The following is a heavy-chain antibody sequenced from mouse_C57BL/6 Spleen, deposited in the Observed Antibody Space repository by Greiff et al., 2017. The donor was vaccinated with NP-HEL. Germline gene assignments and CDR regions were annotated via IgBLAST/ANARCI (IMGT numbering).Heavy chain of an antibody. J-gene: IGHJ4*01. CDR3: ARSNLYYAMDY. CDR2: IHPNSGST. V-gene: IGHV1-64*01. D-gene: IGHD6-1*01. CDR1: GYTFTSYW. Sequence: QVQLQQPGAELVKPGASVKLSCKASGYTFTSYWMHWVKQRPGQGLEWIGIIHPNSGSTNYNEKFKSKATLTVDKSSSTAYMQLSSLTSEDSAVYYCARSNLYYAMDYWGQGTSVTVSS.